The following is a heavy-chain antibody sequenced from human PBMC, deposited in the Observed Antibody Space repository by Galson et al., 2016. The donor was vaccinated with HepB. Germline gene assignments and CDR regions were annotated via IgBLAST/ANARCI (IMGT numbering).Heavy chain of an antibody. D-gene: IGHD6-19*01. V-gene: IGHV4-31*03. J-gene: IGHJ2*01. CDR1: GGSISSGGYY. CDR2: IYYSGST. CDR3: ARDAGSGWPYWYFDR. Sequence: TLSLTCTVSGGSISSGGYYWSWIRQHPGKGLEWIGYIYYSGSTYYNPSLKSRVNISVDTSKNQLSLKLSSVTAADTAVYYCARDAGSGWPYWYFDRWGRGTLVTVSS.